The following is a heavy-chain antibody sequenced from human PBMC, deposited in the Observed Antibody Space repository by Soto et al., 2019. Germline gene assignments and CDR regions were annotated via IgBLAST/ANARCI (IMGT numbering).Heavy chain of an antibody. V-gene: IGHV1-3*04. D-gene: IGHD5-18*01. Sequence: ASVKVSCKASGYTFTSYTMHWVRQAPGQRLEWMGWINTGNGNTKYSQKFEGRVTITRDTPASTAYMELSSLRSEDTAVYYCATTKTAMGIYYYYYYGMDVWGQGTTVTVSS. CDR3: ATTKTAMGIYYYYYYGMDV. J-gene: IGHJ6*02. CDR1: GYTFTSYT. CDR2: INTGNGNT.